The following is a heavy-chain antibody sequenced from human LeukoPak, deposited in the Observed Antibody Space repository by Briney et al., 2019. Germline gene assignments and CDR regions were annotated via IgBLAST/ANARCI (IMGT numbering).Heavy chain of an antibody. V-gene: IGHV1-46*01. Sequence: ASVKVSCKASGYTFTSYYIHWVRQAPGQGLEWMGIINPSGGTTSYAQKFQGRVTVTRDTSTSTVYMELSSLRSEDTALYYCVRVRTSGVVTASLFVLHFWGQGTLVTVSS. CDR2: INPSGGTT. D-gene: IGHD2-21*02. CDR3: VRVRTSGVVTASLFVLHF. J-gene: IGHJ4*02. CDR1: GYTFTSYY.